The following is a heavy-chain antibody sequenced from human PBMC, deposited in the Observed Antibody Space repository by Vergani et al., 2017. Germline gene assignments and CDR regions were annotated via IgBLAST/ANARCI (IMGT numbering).Heavy chain of an antibody. CDR1: GFTFSSYA. CDR3: AKGGLYDSTCYYDY. D-gene: IGHD3-22*01. CDR2: ISGIRST. Sequence: EVQLLESGGGLVQPGGSLRLSCGASGFTFSSYAMSWVRQAPGKGLEWGSAISGIRSTYYADSVKGRFTISRDNSKNTLYLQMNSLRAEDTAVYYCAKGGLYDSTCYYDYWGQGTLVTVSP. J-gene: IGHJ4*02. V-gene: IGHV3-23*01.